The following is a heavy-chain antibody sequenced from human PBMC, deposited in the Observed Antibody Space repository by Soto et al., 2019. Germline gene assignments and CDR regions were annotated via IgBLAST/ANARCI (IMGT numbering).Heavy chain of an antibody. CDR2: ISAYNGNT. V-gene: IGHV1-18*01. Sequence: QVQLVQSGAEVKKPGASVKVSCKASGYTFTSYGISWVRQAPGQGLEWMGWISAYNGNTNYAQKLQGRVTMTTDTXTXTXXMELRSLRSDDTAVYYCARDLDCSSTSCNSNWFDPWGQGTLVTVSS. D-gene: IGHD2-2*01. CDR3: ARDLDCSSTSCNSNWFDP. J-gene: IGHJ5*02. CDR1: GYTFTSYG.